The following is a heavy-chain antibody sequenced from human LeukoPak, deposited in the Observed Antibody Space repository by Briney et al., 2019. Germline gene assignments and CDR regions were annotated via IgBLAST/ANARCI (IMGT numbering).Heavy chain of an antibody. CDR3: AKDVYSSSRFLFDY. D-gene: IGHD6-13*01. J-gene: IGHJ4*02. V-gene: IGHV3-23*01. CDR1: GFTFSSSA. Sequence: GGSLRLSCAASGFTFSSSAMSWVRQAPGKGLEWVSAISGSGGSTYYADSVKGRSTISRDNSKNTLYLQMNSLRAEDTAVYYCAKDVYSSSRFLFDYWGQGTLVTVSS. CDR2: ISGSGGST.